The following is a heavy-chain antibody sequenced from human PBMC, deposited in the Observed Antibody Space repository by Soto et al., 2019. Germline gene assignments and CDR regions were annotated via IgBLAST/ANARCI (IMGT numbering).Heavy chain of an antibody. J-gene: IGHJ3*02. CDR1: GFTFRIYS. CDR2: MWYDGTNK. V-gene: IGHV3-33*01. D-gene: IGHD3-16*01. Sequence: PGGSLRLSCAASGFTFRIYSMHWVRQSPGKGLEWVAVMWYDGTNKYYGESVKGRFTISRDNSENTLYLQMNSLRVEDTAVYCCARDATFGTKGGSFDIWGQGTTVTVSS. CDR3: ARDATFGTKGGSFDI.